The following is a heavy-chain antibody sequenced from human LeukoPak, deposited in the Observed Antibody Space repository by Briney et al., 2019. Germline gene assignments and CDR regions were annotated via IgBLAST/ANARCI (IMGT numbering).Heavy chain of an antibody. J-gene: IGHJ4*02. Sequence: GGSLRLSCAASGFTVSSNYMSWVRQAPGKGLEWVSVIYSGGSTYYADSVKGRFTISRDNSKNTLYLQMNSLRAEDTAVYYCARLATVTNLDFDYWGQGTLVTVSS. D-gene: IGHD5-12*01. CDR2: IYSGGST. V-gene: IGHV3-66*01. CDR3: ARLATVTNLDFDY. CDR1: GFTVSSNY.